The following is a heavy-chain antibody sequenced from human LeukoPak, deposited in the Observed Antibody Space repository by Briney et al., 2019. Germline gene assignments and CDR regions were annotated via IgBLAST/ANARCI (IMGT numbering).Heavy chain of an antibody. V-gene: IGHV3-23*01. CDR2: ISGSGGST. Sequence: PGGSLRLSCAASGFTFSSYAMSWVRQAPGKGLEWVSAISGSGGSTYYADSVKGRFTISRDNSKNTLYLQMNSLRAEDTAVYYCARWGYIAAAGTKEKYAFDIWGQGTMVTVSS. CDR3: ARWGYIAAAGTKEKYAFDI. CDR1: GFTFSSYA. D-gene: IGHD6-13*01. J-gene: IGHJ3*02.